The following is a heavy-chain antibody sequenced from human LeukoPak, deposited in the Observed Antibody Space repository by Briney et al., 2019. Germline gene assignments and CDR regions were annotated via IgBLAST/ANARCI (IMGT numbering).Heavy chain of an antibody. D-gene: IGHD3-16*02. Sequence: SETLSLTCTVSGGSISSSSYYWGWIRQPPGKGLEWIGSIYYSGSTYYNPSLKIRVTISVDTSKNQFSLKLSSVTAADTAVYYCARHERGPDRYDYVWGSYRYKFAFDIWGQGTMVTVSS. CDR2: IYYSGST. CDR1: GGSISSSSYY. J-gene: IGHJ3*02. CDR3: ARHERGPDRYDYVWGSYRYKFAFDI. V-gene: IGHV4-39*01.